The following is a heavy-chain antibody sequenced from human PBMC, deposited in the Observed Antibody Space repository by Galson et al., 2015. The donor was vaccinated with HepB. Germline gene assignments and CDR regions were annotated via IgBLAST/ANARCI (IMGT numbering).Heavy chain of an antibody. J-gene: IGHJ3*02. CDR2: ISGSGGST. V-gene: IGHV3-23*01. CDR3: AKDAGRTGTTISDAFDI. CDR1: GFTFSSYA. D-gene: IGHD1-1*01. Sequence: SLRLSCAASGFTFSSYAMSWVRQAPGKGLEWVSAISGSGGSTYYADSVKGRFTISRDNSKNTLYLQMNSLRAEDTAVYYCAKDAGRTGTTISDAFDIWGQGTMVTVSS.